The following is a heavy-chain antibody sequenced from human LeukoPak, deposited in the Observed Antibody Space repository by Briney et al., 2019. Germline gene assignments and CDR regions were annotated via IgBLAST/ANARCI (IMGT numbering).Heavy chain of an antibody. J-gene: IGHJ3*02. CDR2: INHSGST. Sequence: SETLSLTCAVYGGSFSGYYWSWIRQPPGKGLEWIGEINHSGSTNYNPSLKSRVTISVDTSKNQFSLKLSSVTAADTAVYYCARSALLRAFDIWGQGTMVTVSS. CDR1: GGSFSGYY. CDR3: ARSALLRAFDI. V-gene: IGHV4-34*01.